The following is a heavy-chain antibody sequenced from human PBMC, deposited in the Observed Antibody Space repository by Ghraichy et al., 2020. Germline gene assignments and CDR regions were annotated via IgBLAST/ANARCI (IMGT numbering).Heavy chain of an antibody. Sequence: GGSLRLSCAASGFTFSSYAMSWVRQAPGKGLEWVSAISGSGGSTYYADSVKGRFTISRDNSKNTLYLQMNSLRAEDTAVYYCAKDRRRGDIVVVVGFDYWGQGTLVTVSS. CDR3: AKDRRRGDIVVVVGFDY. D-gene: IGHD2-15*01. CDR2: ISGSGGST. CDR1: GFTFSSYA. V-gene: IGHV3-23*01. J-gene: IGHJ4*02.